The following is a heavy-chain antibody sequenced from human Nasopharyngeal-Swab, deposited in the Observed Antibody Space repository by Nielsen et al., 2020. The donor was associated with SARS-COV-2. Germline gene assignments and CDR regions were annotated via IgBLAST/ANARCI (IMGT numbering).Heavy chain of an antibody. Sequence: GESLKISCAASGFTVSSNYMSWVRQAPGKGLEWVSVIYSGGSTYYADSVKGRFTISRDNSKNTLYLQMNSLRAEDTAVYYCASEILDYYDSSGYYSPPIFYGMDVWGQGTTVTVSS. CDR3: ASEILDYYDSSGYYSPPIFYGMDV. V-gene: IGHV3-53*01. J-gene: IGHJ6*02. CDR2: IYSGGST. D-gene: IGHD3-22*01. CDR1: GFTVSSNY.